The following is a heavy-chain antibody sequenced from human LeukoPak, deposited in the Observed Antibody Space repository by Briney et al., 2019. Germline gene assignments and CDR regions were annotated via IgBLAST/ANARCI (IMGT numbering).Heavy chain of an antibody. CDR3: ASARDGNFYWDY. V-gene: IGHV5-51*01. CDR2: IHLRDSLT. J-gene: IGHJ4*02. D-gene: IGHD3-9*01. Sequence: GESLKISCQLSGYPFGTYWIGWVRQMPGKGLEWMGIIHLRDSLTYYSPSWQGQVIISDDKSISTAYLQWNSLTASDSGIYYCASARDGNFYWDYWAQGTLVTVAS. CDR1: GYPFGTYW.